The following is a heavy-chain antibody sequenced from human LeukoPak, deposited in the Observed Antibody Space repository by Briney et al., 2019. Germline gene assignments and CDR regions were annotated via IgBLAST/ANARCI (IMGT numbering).Heavy chain of an antibody. D-gene: IGHD1-26*01. Sequence: GGSLRLSCAASGFTFSSYAMHWVRQAPGKGLEWVAVISYDGSNKYYADSVKGRFTISRDNSKNTLYLQMNSLRAEDTAVYYCAKDPLSGSYTGGFDYWGQGTLVTVSS. CDR3: AKDPLSGSYTGGFDY. CDR2: ISYDGSNK. J-gene: IGHJ4*02. CDR1: GFTFSSYA. V-gene: IGHV3-30*04.